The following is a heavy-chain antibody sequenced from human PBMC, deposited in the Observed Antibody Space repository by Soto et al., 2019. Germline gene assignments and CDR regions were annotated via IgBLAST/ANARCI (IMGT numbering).Heavy chain of an antibody. CDR1: GASVTSGTYY. CDR2: IYYNGTP. D-gene: IGHD3-10*01. Sequence: VQLLESGPGLAKPSETFSLTCSVSGASVTSGTYYWNWIRRPPGKGLEWIGYIYYNGTPGYIPSLKSRVTIAMDTSKNQFSLRLASVTAADTAVYYCAAAVVGFYDSRRDNYFYGMDVWGPGTTVTVS. CDR3: AAAVVGFYDSRRDNYFYGMDV. V-gene: IGHV4-61*01. J-gene: IGHJ6*02.